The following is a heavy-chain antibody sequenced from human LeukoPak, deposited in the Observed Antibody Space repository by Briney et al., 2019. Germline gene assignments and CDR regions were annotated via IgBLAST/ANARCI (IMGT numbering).Heavy chain of an antibody. D-gene: IGHD6-6*01. V-gene: IGHV3-23*01. J-gene: IGHJ4*02. Sequence: PGGSLRLSCAASGFIFANYAMSWVRQAPGRGLEWVSGISASGGGTYYADSVKGRFTISRDNSLNTLCLQMNGLRAEDTAVYYCAKAGSLDITARQNYWGQGTLVTVSS. CDR3: AKAGSLDITARQNY. CDR2: ISASGGGT. CDR1: GFIFANYA.